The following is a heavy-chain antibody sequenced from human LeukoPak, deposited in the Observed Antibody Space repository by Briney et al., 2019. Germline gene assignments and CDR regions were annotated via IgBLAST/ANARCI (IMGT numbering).Heavy chain of an antibody. CDR3: ARGDYYDSSGYSQYFQH. Sequence: PGGSLRLSCAASGFTFSNYGMHGVRQAPGKGLEWVAVIWYDGSNKYYADSVKGRFTISRDNSKNTLYLQMNSLRAEDTAVYYCARGDYYDSSGYSQYFQHWGQGTLVTVSS. CDR2: IWYDGSNK. J-gene: IGHJ1*01. V-gene: IGHV3-33*01. CDR1: GFTFSNYG. D-gene: IGHD3-22*01.